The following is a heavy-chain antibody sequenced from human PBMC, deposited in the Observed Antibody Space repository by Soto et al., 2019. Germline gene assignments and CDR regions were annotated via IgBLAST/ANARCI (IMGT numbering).Heavy chain of an antibody. Sequence: SETLSLTCTVSGGSISSSSNYWGWIRQSPGKGLECIGSVYSDGGTYYNPSLESRVTISVGTSKDQFSLTLSSVTAADAAVYYCARGDASGYSLNWFDPWGQGTLVT. CDR1: GGSISSSSNY. CDR3: ARGDASGYSLNWFDP. J-gene: IGHJ5*02. D-gene: IGHD3-22*01. CDR2: VYSDGGT. V-gene: IGHV4-39*02.